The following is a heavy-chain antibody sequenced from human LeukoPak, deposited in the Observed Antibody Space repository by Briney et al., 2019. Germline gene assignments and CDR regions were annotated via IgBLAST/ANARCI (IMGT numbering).Heavy chain of an antibody. Sequence: SETLSLTCTVSGGSISSGGYYWSWIRQPPGKGLEWIGYIYHSGSTYYNPSLKSRVTISVDRSKNQFSLKLSSVTAADTAVYYCARVPYYYGSGIDYYYGMDVWGQGTTVTVSS. J-gene: IGHJ6*02. CDR2: IYHSGST. CDR1: GGSISSGGYY. V-gene: IGHV4-30-2*01. CDR3: ARVPYYYGSGIDYYYGMDV. D-gene: IGHD3-10*01.